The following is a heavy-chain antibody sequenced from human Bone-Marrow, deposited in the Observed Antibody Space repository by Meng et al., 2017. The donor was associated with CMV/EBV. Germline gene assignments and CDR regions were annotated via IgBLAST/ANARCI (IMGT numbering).Heavy chain of an antibody. CDR2: ISYDGSNK. V-gene: IGHV3-30*04. D-gene: IGHD2-8*01. CDR3: ARGTNGFDY. J-gene: IGHJ4*02. Sequence: RRSLTPSCAASGFTFSSYAMHWVRQAPGKGLEWVAVISYDGSNKYYADSVKGRFTISRHNSKNTLYLQMNSLRAEDTAVYYCARGTNGFDYWGQGTLVTVSS. CDR1: GFTFSSYA.